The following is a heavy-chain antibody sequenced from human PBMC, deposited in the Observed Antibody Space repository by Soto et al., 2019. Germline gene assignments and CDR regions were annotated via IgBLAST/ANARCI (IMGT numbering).Heavy chain of an antibody. V-gene: IGHV3-33*01. D-gene: IGHD1-1*01. CDR2: ISPK. CDR3: ARDDAFGNENAFDL. CDR1: GFSFRTYG. Sequence: SLRLSCAVSGFSFRTYGFHWVRQPPGKGLEWVAVISPKGHSDSVEGRFTISRDNSKDTLYLQMNNLRAEDTAVYYCARDDAFGNENAFDLWGQGTMVTVSS. J-gene: IGHJ3*01.